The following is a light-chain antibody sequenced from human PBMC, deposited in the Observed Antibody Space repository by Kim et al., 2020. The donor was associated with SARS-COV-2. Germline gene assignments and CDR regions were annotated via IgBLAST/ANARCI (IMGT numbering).Light chain of an antibody. V-gene: IGKV3-20*01. Sequence: EIVLTQSPGSLSFSPGDRATISCRDSQTLSSSYLAWYQHKPGQAPRLLVYDASNRATGIPDRFSGSGSGTDFTLTITRLEPEDFAMYYCQQYGSVPLTFGEGTKLEIK. CDR3: QQYGSVPLT. J-gene: IGKJ5*01. CDR1: QTLSSSY. CDR2: DAS.